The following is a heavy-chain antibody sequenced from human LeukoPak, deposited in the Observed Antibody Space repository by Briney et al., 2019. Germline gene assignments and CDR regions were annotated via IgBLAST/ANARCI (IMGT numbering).Heavy chain of an antibody. J-gene: IGHJ4*02. CDR3: ARDCSSTSCYGAFDY. V-gene: IGHV4-34*01. CDR2: INHSGST. Sequence: PSETLSLTCAVYGGSFSGYYWSWIRQPPGKGLEWIGEINHSGSTNYNPSLKSRVTISVDTSKNQFSLKLSSVTAADTAVYYCARDCSSTSCYGAFDYWGQGTLVTVSS. CDR1: GGSFSGYY. D-gene: IGHD2-2*01.